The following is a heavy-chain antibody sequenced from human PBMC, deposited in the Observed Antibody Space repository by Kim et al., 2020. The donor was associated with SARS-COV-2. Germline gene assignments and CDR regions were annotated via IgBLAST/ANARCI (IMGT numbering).Heavy chain of an antibody. Sequence: SQTLSLTCAISGDRVSSNSATWNWLRQSPSRGLEWLGRTYYRSKWSNDYAVSVKSRIIINPDTSKNQFSLQLNSVTPEDTAVYYCVRTAAGRGGFDYWDQGTLVTVSS. CDR2: TYYRSKWSN. CDR1: GDRVSSNSAT. V-gene: IGHV6-1*01. CDR3: VRTAAGRGGFDY. J-gene: IGHJ4*02. D-gene: IGHD6-13*01.